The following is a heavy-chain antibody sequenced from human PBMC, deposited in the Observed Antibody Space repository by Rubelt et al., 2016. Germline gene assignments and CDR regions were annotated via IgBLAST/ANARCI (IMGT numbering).Heavy chain of an antibody. J-gene: IGHJ4*02. CDR2: ISGSGGST. Sequence: EVQLLESGGGLVQPGGSLRLSCAASGFTFSSYAMSWVRQAPGKGLEWVPAISGSGGSTYYADSVKGRVTISRDNSKNTLYLQMNSLRAEDTAVYYCAKGTGPRRGGTDYWGQGTLVTVSS. CDR3: AKGTGPRRGGTDY. V-gene: IGHV3-23*01. D-gene: IGHD3/OR15-3a*01. CDR1: GFTFSSYA.